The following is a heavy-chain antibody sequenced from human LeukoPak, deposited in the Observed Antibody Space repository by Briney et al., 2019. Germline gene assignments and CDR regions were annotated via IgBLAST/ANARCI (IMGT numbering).Heavy chain of an antibody. CDR1: GGSVSSGDYY. CDR3: ARRSRTGSYTSDY. V-gene: IGHV4-30-4*01. Sequence: SQTLSLTCTVSGGSVSSGDYYWSWIRQPPGKGLERIGYIYYTGRTHYNPSLKSRVSISADTSKNQFSLQLSSVTAADTAVYYCARRSRTGSYTSDYWGQGTLVTVSS. D-gene: IGHD3/OR15-3a*01. J-gene: IGHJ4*02. CDR2: IYYTGRT.